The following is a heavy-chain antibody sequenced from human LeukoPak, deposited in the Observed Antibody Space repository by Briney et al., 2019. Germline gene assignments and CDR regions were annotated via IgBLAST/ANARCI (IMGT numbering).Heavy chain of an antibody. D-gene: IGHD3-22*01. CDR2: TYYSGST. CDR3: ASLTTADAFDI. Sequence: SETLSLTCTVSGGSISSYYWSWIRQPPGKGLGWIGYTYYSGSTNYNPSLKSRVTISVDTSKNQFSLKLSSVTAADTAVYYCASLTTADAFDIWGQGTMVTVSS. V-gene: IGHV4-59*01. CDR1: GGSISSYY. J-gene: IGHJ3*02.